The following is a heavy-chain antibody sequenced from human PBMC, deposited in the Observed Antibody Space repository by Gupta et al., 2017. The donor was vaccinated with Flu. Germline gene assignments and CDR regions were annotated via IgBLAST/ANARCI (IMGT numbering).Heavy chain of an antibody. J-gene: IGHJ4*02. V-gene: IGHV3-7*01. D-gene: IGHD3-10*01. CDR3: ARYDSGSHAGFDY. CDR2: IKEDGSEK. Sequence: KSFWMSWVRQAPGKGLEWVANIKEDGSEKYYVDSVKGRFTISRDNAENSLYLQMNNLRAEDTAVYYCARYDSGSHAGFDYWGQGTLVTVSS. CDR1: KSFW.